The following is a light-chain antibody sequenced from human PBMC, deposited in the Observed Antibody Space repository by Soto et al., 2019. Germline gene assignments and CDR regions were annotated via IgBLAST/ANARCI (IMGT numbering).Light chain of an antibody. CDR3: HQYDSWT. V-gene: IGKV3-20*01. CDR2: GAS. J-gene: IGKJ1*01. Sequence: EIVLTQSPGTLSLSPGERATLSCRASQSFNSIYLAWYQQKPGQAPRLLIYGASSRATGIPDRFSGSGSGTDFTLTISRLEPEDFAVYYCHQYDSWTFXQGTEADIK. CDR1: QSFNSIY.